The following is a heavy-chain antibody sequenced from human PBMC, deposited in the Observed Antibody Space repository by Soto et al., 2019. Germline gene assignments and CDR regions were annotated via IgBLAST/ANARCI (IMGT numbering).Heavy chain of an antibody. D-gene: IGHD1-20*01. CDR1: GYTFTSYG. Sequence: EASVKVSCKASGYTFTSYGISWVRQAPGQGLEWMGWISAYNGNTNYAQKLQGRVTMTTDTSTSTAYMELRSLRSDDTAVYYCARGRITGTIHHNWFDPWGQGTLVTVPS. CDR3: ARGRITGTIHHNWFDP. V-gene: IGHV1-18*01. J-gene: IGHJ5*02. CDR2: ISAYNGNT.